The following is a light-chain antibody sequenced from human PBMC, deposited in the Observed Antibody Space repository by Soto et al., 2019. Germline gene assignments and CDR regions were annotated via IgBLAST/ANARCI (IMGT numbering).Light chain of an antibody. CDR1: GSNIGAGYD. V-gene: IGLV1-40*01. CDR2: DTT. J-gene: IGLJ2*01. CDR3: QSFDTNMNAVV. Sequence: QSVLTQPPSVSGAPGQSVTISCIGSGSNIGAGYDVHWYQQLPRVAPKLLIFDTTNRPSGVPGRFSGSKSGASASLAITGLLPEDEADFFCQSFDTNMNAVVFGGGTQLTVL.